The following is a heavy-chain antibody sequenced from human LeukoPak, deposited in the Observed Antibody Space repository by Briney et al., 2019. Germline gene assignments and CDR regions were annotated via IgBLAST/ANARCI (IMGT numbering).Heavy chain of an antibody. V-gene: IGHV4-61*02. J-gene: IGHJ5*02. D-gene: IGHD3-3*01. CDR2: IYTSGST. Sequence: SETLSLTCTVSGGSISSGSSYWSWIRQPAGKGLEWIGRIYTSGSTNYNPSLKSRVTISVDTSKNQFSLKLSSVTAADTAVYYCAREIDFWSDPNWFDPWGQGTLVTVSS. CDR3: AREIDFWSDPNWFDP. CDR1: GGSISSGSSY.